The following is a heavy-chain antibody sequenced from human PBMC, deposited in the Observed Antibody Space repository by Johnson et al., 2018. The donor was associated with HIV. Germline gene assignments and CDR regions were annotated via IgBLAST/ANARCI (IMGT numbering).Heavy chain of an antibody. V-gene: IGHV3-66*01. CDR3: ARDLAYGDIVLVSAFDI. D-gene: IGHD2-8*02. CDR2: IYSGGST. J-gene: IGHJ3*02. CDR1: GFTVSRNY. Sequence: VQLVESGGGLVQPGGSLRLSCAASGFTVSRNYMSWVRQAPGKGLEWVSVIYSGGSTHFADSVKGRFTISRDNSKNTVYLQMNSLRAEDTALYYCARDLAYGDIVLVSAFDIWGQGTMVTVSS.